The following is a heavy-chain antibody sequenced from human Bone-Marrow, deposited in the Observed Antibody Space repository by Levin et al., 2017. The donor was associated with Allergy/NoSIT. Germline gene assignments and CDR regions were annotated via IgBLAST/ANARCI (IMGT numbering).Heavy chain of an antibody. D-gene: IGHD2-15*01. CDR3: ARQYPSGRPDWFDP. CDR1: GDSFTSRS. Sequence: SVKVSCKASGDSFTSRSVSWVRQAPGQGLEWMGQIIPLFSTTTYAQKFQGRVTITADASTGTTYLEVTSLTSEDTAVYFCARQYPSGRPDWFDPWGQGTLVTIAS. J-gene: IGHJ5*02. V-gene: IGHV1-69*13. CDR2: IIPLFSTT.